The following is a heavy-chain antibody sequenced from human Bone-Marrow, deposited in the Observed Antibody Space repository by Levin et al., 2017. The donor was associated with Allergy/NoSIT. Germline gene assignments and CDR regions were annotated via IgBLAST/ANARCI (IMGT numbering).Heavy chain of an antibody. V-gene: IGHV3-23*01. CDR2: ISGSGGST. Sequence: PGGSLRLSCAASGFTFSSYAMSWVRQAPGKGLEWVSAISGSGGSTYYADSVKGRFTISRDNSKNTLYLQMNSLRAEDTAVYYCAKSEGFWLLSSGYYYYGMDVWGQGTTVTVSS. D-gene: IGHD2-2*01. CDR3: AKSEGFWLLSSGYYYYGMDV. CDR1: GFTFSSYA. J-gene: IGHJ6*02.